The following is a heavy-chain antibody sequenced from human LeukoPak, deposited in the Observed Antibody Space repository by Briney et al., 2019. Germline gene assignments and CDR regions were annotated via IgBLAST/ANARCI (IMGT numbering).Heavy chain of an antibody. D-gene: IGHD6-19*01. CDR3: ARRAVGNSYYSYMDV. CDR2: INPNSGNT. Sequence: GSVKVSCKASRYTFTGYYMHWVRQAPGQGPEWMGWINPNSGNTAYAQNFQGRVTITSNTSISTAYMDLTSLRSEDTAVYYCARRAVGNSYYSYMDVWGKGTTVTVSS. CDR1: RYTFTGYY. V-gene: IGHV1-8*02. J-gene: IGHJ6*03.